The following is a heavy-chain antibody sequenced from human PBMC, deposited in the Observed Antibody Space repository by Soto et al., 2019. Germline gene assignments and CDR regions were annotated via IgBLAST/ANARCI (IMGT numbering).Heavy chain of an antibody. CDR3: ARDGEGYYDSSGYPYYYYGMDV. CDR1: GGSISSYY. Sequence: PXGTLSLTCTVSGGSISSYYWSWIRQPPGKGLEWIGYIYYSGSTNYNPSLKSRVTISVDTSKNQFSLKLSSVTAADTAVYYCARDGEGYYDSSGYPYYYYGMDVWGQGTTVTVSS. J-gene: IGHJ6*02. V-gene: IGHV4-59*01. CDR2: IYYSGST. D-gene: IGHD3-22*01.